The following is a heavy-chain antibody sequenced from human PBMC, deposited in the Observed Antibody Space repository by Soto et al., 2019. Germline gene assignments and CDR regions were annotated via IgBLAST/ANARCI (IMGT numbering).Heavy chain of an antibody. CDR3: AREITMVRGDPGWFDP. CDR2: INPNSGGT. V-gene: IGHV1-2*04. Sequence: ASVKVSCKASGYTFTGYYMHWVRQAPGQGLEWMGWINPNSGGTNYAQKFQGWVTMTRDTSISTAYMELSRLRSDDTAVYYCAREITMVRGDPGWFDPWGQGTLVTVSS. D-gene: IGHD3-10*01. J-gene: IGHJ5*02. CDR1: GYTFTGYY.